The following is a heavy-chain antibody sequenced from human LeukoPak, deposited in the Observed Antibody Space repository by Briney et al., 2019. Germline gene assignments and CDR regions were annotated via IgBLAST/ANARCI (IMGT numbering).Heavy chain of an antibody. V-gene: IGHV1-18*01. CDR1: GYTFTSYG. CDR3: ARDGDGYNFPYGDY. D-gene: IGHD5-24*01. Sequence: ASVKVSCKASGYTFTSYGISWVRQPPGQGLEWMGWISAYNGNTNYAQKLQGRVTMTTDTSTSTAYMELRSLRSDDTAVYYRARDGDGYNFPYGDYWGQGTLVTVSS. J-gene: IGHJ4*02. CDR2: ISAYNGNT.